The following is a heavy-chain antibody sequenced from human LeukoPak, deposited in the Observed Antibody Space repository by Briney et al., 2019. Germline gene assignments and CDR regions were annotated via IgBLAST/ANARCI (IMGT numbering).Heavy chain of an antibody. CDR3: ARERRWFDP. CDR1: GFTFSSYA. Sequence: GASLRLSCAASGFTFSSYAMSWVRQAPGKGLEWVANIKQDGSEKYYVDSVKGRFTISRDNAKNSLYLQMNSLRAEDTAVYYCARERRWFDPWGQGALVTVSS. CDR2: IKQDGSEK. V-gene: IGHV3-7*01. J-gene: IGHJ5*02.